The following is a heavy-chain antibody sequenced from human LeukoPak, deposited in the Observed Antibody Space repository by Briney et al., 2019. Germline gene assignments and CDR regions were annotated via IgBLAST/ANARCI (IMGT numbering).Heavy chain of an antibody. D-gene: IGHD2-15*01. Sequence: HPGGSLRLSCAASGFTFSDYYMSWIRQAPGKGGEWVAVISYDGSNKYYADSVKGRFTISRDNSKNTLYLQMNSLRAEDTAVYYCAKGRMGRNHHFDYWGQGTLVTVSS. CDR1: GFTFSDYY. CDR3: AKGRMGRNHHFDY. V-gene: IGHV3-30*18. CDR2: ISYDGSNK. J-gene: IGHJ4*02.